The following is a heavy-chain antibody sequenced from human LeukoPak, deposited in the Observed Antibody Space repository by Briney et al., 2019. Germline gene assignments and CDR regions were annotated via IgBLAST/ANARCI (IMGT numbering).Heavy chain of an antibody. CDR2: INHSGST. Sequence: SETLSLTCAVYDGSLSGYYWGWIRQPPGKGLEWIGEINHSGSTNYNPSLKSRVSISIDTSKNQFSLNLTSVTAADTAVYYCASRGRWGQGTLGTVSS. CDR1: DGSLSGYY. V-gene: IGHV4-34*01. J-gene: IGHJ4*02. CDR3: ASRGR.